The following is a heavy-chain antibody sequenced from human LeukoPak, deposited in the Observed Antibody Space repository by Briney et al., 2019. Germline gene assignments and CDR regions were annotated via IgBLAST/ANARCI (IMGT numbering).Heavy chain of an antibody. CDR1: GYTFTGYY. CDR3: ARGQVLRVVPAAVVY. V-gene: IGHV1-2*02. D-gene: IGHD2-2*01. J-gene: IGHJ4*02. Sequence: ASVKVSCKASGYTFTGYYMHWVRQAPGQGLEWMGWIDPNSGGTNYAQKFQGRVTMTRDTSISTAYMELSRLRSDDTAVYYCARGQVLRVVPAAVVYWGQGTLVAVSS. CDR2: IDPNSGGT.